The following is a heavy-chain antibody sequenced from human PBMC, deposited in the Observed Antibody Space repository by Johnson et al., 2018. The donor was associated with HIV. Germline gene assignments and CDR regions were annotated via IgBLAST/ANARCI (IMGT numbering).Heavy chain of an antibody. CDR3: AKDHPQMSTMVGAFDI. CDR2: IWYDGSNK. V-gene: IGHV3-33*06. CDR1: GFTFSSYG. D-gene: IGHD5-24*01. Sequence: QVQLVESGGGVVQPGRSLRLSCAASGFTFSSYGMHWVRQAPGKGLEWVAVIWYDGSNKYYADSVKGRFTISRDNSKNTLYLQMNSMRAGDTAVYYCAKDHPQMSTMVGAFDIWGQGTMVTVSS. J-gene: IGHJ3*02.